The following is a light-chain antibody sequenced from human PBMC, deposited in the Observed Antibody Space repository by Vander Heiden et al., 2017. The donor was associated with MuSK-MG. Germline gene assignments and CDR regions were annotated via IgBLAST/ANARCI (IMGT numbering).Light chain of an antibody. CDR2: DAS. CDR3: QQNHYLST. J-gene: IGKJ5*01. V-gene: IGKV1-33*01. Sequence: DIHMTQSPSSLSPSVGDRVTITWQASEDIRNRLNWYQQKPGKAPKLLIYDASKLETGVPLRFSGSGSGTAFIFTITRLQPEDIETYYWQQNHYLSTFGQGTQLEIK. CDR1: EDIRNR.